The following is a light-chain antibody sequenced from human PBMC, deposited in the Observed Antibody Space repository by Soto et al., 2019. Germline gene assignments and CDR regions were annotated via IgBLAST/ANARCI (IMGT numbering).Light chain of an antibody. CDR1: RSDVGTYNY. J-gene: IGLJ1*01. Sequence: QSVLTQPPSASGSPGQSVTISCTGTRSDVGTYNYVSWYQQHPGKAPKLIIYEVSKRPSGVPDRFSGSKSGNTASLTVSGLQAEDEADYYCSSYAGRNNFYVFGTGTKVPS. CDR3: SSYAGRNNFYV. CDR2: EVS. V-gene: IGLV2-8*01.